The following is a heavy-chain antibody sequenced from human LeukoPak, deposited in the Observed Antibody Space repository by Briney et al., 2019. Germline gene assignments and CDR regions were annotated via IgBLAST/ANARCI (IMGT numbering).Heavy chain of an antibody. CDR1: GFTFTSSA. J-gene: IGHJ4*02. D-gene: IGHD1-26*01. CDR3: AADPVGAGMTV. CDR2: IVVGSGNT. Sequence: GASVKVSCKASGFTFTSSAVQWVRQARGQRLEWIGWIVVGSGNTNYAQKFQERVTITRDMSASTAYMELSSLRSEDTAVYYCAADPVGAGMTVWGQGILVTVSS. V-gene: IGHV1-58*01.